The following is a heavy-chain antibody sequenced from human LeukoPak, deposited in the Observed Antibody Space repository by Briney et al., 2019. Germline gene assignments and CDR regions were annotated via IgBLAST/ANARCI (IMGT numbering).Heavy chain of an antibody. V-gene: IGHV3-21*04. D-gene: IGHD3-22*01. CDR1: GFTFSSYS. CDR3: AKGFGYYDSSALGWFDP. CDR2: ISSSSSYI. Sequence: PGGSLRLSCAASGFTFSSYSMNWVRQAPGKGLEWVSSISSSSSYIYYADSVKGRFTISRDNAKNSLYLQMNSLRAEDTAVYYCAKGFGYYDSSALGWFDPWGQGTLVTVSS. J-gene: IGHJ5*02.